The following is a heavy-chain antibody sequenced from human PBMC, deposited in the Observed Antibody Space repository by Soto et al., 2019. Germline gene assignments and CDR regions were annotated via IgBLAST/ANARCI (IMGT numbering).Heavy chain of an antibody. D-gene: IGHD2-2*01. CDR2: IYHSGST. CDR3: AIVVPAAIRGNWFDP. Sequence: SETLSLTCAVSCGSISSSNWWSWVRQPPGKGLEWIGEIYHSGSTNYNPSLKSRVTISVDKSKNQFSLKLSSVTAADTAVYYCAIVVPAAIRGNWFDPWGQGTLVTSPQ. CDR1: CGSISSSNW. J-gene: IGHJ5*02. V-gene: IGHV4-4*02.